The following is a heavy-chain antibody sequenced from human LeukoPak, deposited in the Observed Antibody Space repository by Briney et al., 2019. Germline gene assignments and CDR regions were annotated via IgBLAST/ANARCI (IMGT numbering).Heavy chain of an antibody. D-gene: IGHD5-12*01. J-gene: IGHJ4*02. CDR2: TYYRSKWYN. CDR3: ARDLGAYSGYDYLDY. V-gene: IGHV6-1*01. Sequence: QTLSLTCAISGDSASRNSAAWNSITQYPSRGLKWLGRTYYRSKWYNDYAVSVKSRITINPDTSKNQFSLQLNSVTPEDTAVYYCARDLGAYSGYDYLDYWGQGTLVTVSS. CDR1: GDSASRNSAA.